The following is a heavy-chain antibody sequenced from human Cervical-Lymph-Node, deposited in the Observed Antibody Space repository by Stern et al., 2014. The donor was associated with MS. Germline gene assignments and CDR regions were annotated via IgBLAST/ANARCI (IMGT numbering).Heavy chain of an antibody. J-gene: IGHJ4*02. CDR2: INGSRGTT. Sequence: QVQLVQSWAEVKKPGASMTVSCKASGYTFIDHAIHWVRQAPGQRLEWMGWINGSRGTTKYPQNFQGRVSFTRDNAASAAYMDLSSLSPDDTAVYYCARQPDYSDFLDFWGQGTLVTVSS. D-gene: IGHD4-11*01. V-gene: IGHV1-3*01. CDR3: ARQPDYSDFLDF. CDR1: GYTFIDHA.